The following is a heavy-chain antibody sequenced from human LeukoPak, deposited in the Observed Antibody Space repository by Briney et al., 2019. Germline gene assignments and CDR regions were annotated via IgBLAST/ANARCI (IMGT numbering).Heavy chain of an antibody. Sequence: GGSLRLSCAASGFTFSNYGMHWVRQAPGKGLEWLTLIYYDGTKESYGDSVKGRFTISRDNSKNTLYLQMNSLRVEDTALYYCAKDGGYSNYAFGLWGQGTMVIVSS. CDR3: AKDGGYSNYAFGL. V-gene: IGHV3-33*06. CDR2: IYYDGTKE. D-gene: IGHD4-11*01. J-gene: IGHJ3*01. CDR1: GFTFSNYG.